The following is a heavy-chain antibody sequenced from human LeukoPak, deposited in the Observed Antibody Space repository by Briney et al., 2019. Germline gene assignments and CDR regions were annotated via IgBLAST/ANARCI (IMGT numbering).Heavy chain of an antibody. CDR2: ISYIGST. V-gene: IGHV4-59*11. J-gene: IGHJ3*02. D-gene: IGHD4-17*01. CDR1: DXSFSSHY. CDR3: ARDLVTVTKGFDI. Sequence: PSETXXLTCAXSDXSFSSHYWTWIRQPPGKGLEWIGYISYIGSTNYNPSLKSRVTISIDTSKNQFSLKLSSVTAADTAVYYCARDLVTVTKGFDIWGQGTMVSVSS.